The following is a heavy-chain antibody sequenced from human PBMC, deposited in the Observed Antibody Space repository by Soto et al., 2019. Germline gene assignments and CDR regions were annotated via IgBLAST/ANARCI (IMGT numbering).Heavy chain of an antibody. J-gene: IGHJ5*02. CDR3: ARAMAGSGGGYYDL. CDR2: GNT. D-gene: IGHD2-15*01. Sequence: GNTNYNSSLKSRVTISGDTSKNQFSLKMSAVTAADTAVYYCARAMAGSGGGYYDLWGQGTLVTVSS. V-gene: IGHV4-59*01.